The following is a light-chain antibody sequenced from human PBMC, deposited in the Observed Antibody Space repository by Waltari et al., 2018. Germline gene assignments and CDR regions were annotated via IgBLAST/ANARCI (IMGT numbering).Light chain of an antibody. V-gene: IGKV4-1*01. J-gene: IGKJ2*01. Sequence: DIVMTQSPDSLAVSLGERATINCKSSQSVLYSSNNKNYLAWYQQKPGQPPKLLIYGASTRESGVPDRFSGSGSGTDFTRTISSLQAEDVAVYYCQQYYSTPRTFGQGTKLEIK. CDR3: QQYYSTPRT. CDR1: QSVLYSSNNKNY. CDR2: GAS.